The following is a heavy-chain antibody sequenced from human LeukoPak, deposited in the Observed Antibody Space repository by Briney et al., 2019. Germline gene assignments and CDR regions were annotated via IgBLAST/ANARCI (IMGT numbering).Heavy chain of an antibody. CDR3: ASDRILYYYDSSGYYDY. Sequence: ASVKVSCKASGYTFTSYGISWVRQAPGQGLEWMGWISAYNGNTNYAQKLQGRVTMTTDTSTSTAYMELRSLRSDDTAVYYCASDRILYYYDSSGYYDYWGQGTLVTVSS. V-gene: IGHV1-18*01. D-gene: IGHD3-22*01. CDR1: GYTFTSYG. J-gene: IGHJ4*02. CDR2: ISAYNGNT.